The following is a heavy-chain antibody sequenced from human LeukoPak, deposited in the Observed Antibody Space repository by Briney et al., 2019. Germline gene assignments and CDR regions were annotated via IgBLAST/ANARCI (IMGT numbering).Heavy chain of an antibody. CDR3: ARVDPAFRTTGSWFDP. CDR1: GGSISSSNW. Sequence: PSETLSLTCAVSGGSISSSNWWSWVRQPPGKGLEWIGEIYHSGSTNYNPSLKSRVTISVDKSKNQFSLKLSSVTAADTAVYYCARVDPAFRTTGSWFDPWGLGTLVTVSS. D-gene: IGHD1-7*01. V-gene: IGHV4-4*02. J-gene: IGHJ5*02. CDR2: IYHSGST.